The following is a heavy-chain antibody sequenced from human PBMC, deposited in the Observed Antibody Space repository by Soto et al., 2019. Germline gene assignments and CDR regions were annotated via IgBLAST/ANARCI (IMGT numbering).Heavy chain of an antibody. Sequence: EVQLLESGGGLVQPGGSLRLSCAASGFTFSSYAMRWVRQAPVKGLEWVSAISGSGDSTYYADSVKGRFTISRDNSKNTLHLQMNSLGAEDTAVYYCARRGSGSYYDYWGQGTLVTVSS. CDR2: ISGSGDST. V-gene: IGHV3-23*01. J-gene: IGHJ4*02. CDR1: GFTFSSYA. D-gene: IGHD1-26*01. CDR3: ARRGSGSYYDY.